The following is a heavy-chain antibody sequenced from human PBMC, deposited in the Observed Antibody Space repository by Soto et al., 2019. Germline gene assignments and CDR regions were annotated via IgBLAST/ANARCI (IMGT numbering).Heavy chain of an antibody. J-gene: IGHJ6*02. V-gene: IGHV5-51*01. CDR3: TRHPYHNLIPPYGTDV. CDR2: IYPADSDT. D-gene: IGHD1-20*01. CDR1: GFSFTSYW. Sequence: GESLKISCKGVGFSFTSYWIGWVRQMPGKGLEWMAIIYPADSDTRYSPSFQGQVTISADKSISTAYLQWNSLKASDTAIYYCTRHPYHNLIPPYGTDVWGQGTTVTVSS.